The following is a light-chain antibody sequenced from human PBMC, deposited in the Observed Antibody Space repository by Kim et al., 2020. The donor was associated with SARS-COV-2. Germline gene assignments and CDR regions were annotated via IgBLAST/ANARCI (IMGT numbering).Light chain of an antibody. CDR1: VSNIGTGYD. Sequence: QSVLTQPPSVSGAPGQRVTISCTGSVSNIGTGYDVHWYQQLPETAPKLLIYGNNNRPSGVPDRFSGSKSDTSASLAITGLQTEDEGDYYCQSFYSNLSEWVFGGGTQLTVL. J-gene: IGLJ3*02. CDR3: QSFYSNLSEWV. CDR2: GNN. V-gene: IGLV1-40*01.